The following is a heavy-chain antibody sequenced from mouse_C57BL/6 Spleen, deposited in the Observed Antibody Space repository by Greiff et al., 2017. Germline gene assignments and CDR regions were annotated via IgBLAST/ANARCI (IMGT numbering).Heavy chain of an antibody. J-gene: IGHJ2*01. V-gene: IGHV1-52*01. CDR2: IDPSDSET. CDR3: ERKGDVSNCFGY. CDR1: GYTFTSYW. D-gene: IGHD1-1*01. Sequence: QVQLQQPGAELVRPGSSVKLSCKASGYTFTSYWMHWVKQRPIQGLEWIGNIDPSDSETHYNQKFKDKATLTVDKSSSTAYMQLSSLTSKDSAVYYGERKGDVSNCFGYWGQGTTLTVSS.